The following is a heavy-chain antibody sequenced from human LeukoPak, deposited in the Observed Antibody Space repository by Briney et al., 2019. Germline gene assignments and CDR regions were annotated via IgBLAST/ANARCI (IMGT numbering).Heavy chain of an antibody. D-gene: IGHD6-19*01. CDR2: IDSRGIT. CDR3: ATVASGWYPDY. Sequence: SETLSLTCTVSGGSISSFYYTWIRQPPGKGLEWIGYIDSRGITNYNSSLNSRVTISLDTSQNQFSLKLNSVTAADTAVYYCATVASGWYPDYWGQGALVTVAS. V-gene: IGHV4-59*01. J-gene: IGHJ4*02. CDR1: GGSISSFY.